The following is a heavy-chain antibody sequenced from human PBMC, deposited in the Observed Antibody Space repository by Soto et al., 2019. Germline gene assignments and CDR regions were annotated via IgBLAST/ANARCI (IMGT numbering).Heavy chain of an antibody. CDR2: IIPIFGTA. V-gene: IGHV1-69*13. Sequence: ASVKVSCKASGVTFSSYAISWVRQAPGQGLEWMGGIIPIFGTANYAQKFQGRVTITADESTSTAYMELSSLRSEDTAVYYCARRLTVFDWNSYFAYWGQGTLVTVSS. J-gene: IGHJ4*02. CDR3: ARRLTVFDWNSYFAY. CDR1: GVTFSSYA. D-gene: IGHD1-7*01.